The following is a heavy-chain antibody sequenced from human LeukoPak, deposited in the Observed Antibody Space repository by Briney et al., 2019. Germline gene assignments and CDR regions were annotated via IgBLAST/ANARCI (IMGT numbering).Heavy chain of an antibody. J-gene: IGHJ4*02. Sequence: ETLSLTCTVSGGSISISTYYWGWIRQPPGKGLEWIGNIYYSGSTYYNPSLKSRVTISIDTSKNQFSLRLRSVTAADTAVYYCASPGSGSYYHFGYWGQRPGVTVSS. CDR2: IYYSGST. CDR3: ASPGSGSYYHFGY. V-gene: IGHV4-39*01. D-gene: IGHD1-26*01. CDR1: GGSISISTYY.